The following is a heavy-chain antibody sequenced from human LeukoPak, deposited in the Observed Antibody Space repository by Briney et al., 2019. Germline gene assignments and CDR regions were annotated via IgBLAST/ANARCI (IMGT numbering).Heavy chain of an antibody. CDR2: IHYSGNT. CDR3: ARHVGLSFDY. Sequence: PSQTLSLTCAVSGGSSCSGDYFWSWIRQPPGEGLEWIGHIHYSGNTYYNPSLKSRVSISVHTSKNQFSLKLSSVTDADTAVYYCARHVGLSFDYWGQGTLVTVSS. J-gene: IGHJ4*02. D-gene: IGHD3-10*02. V-gene: IGHV4-30-4*01. CDR1: GGSSCSGDYF.